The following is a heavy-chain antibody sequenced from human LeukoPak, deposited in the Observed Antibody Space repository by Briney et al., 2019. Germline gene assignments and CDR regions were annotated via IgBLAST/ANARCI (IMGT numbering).Heavy chain of an antibody. V-gene: IGHV4-59*01. CDR3: ARVSEARAGWFDP. CDR2: IYYSGST. D-gene: IGHD3-10*01. J-gene: IGHJ5*02. CDR1: GGSISSCY. Sequence: SETLSLTCTVSGGSISSCYWSWIRQPPGKGLEWIGYIYYSGSTNYNPSLKTRATISVDTSKNQFSLKLSSVTAADTAVYYCARVSEARAGWFDPWGQGTLVTVSS.